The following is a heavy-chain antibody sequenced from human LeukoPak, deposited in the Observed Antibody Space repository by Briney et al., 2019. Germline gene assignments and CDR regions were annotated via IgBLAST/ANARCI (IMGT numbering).Heavy chain of an antibody. D-gene: IGHD3-22*01. CDR3: AKDHTKYYYDSSGYYSY. CDR1: GFTFSSYA. V-gene: IGHV3-23*01. CDR2: ISGSGGST. Sequence: GGSLRLSCAASGFTFSSYAMGWVRQAPGKGLEWVSAISGSGGSTYYADSVKGRFTISRDNSKNTLYLQMNSLRAEDTAVYYCAKDHTKYYYDSSGYYSYWGQGTLVTVSS. J-gene: IGHJ4*02.